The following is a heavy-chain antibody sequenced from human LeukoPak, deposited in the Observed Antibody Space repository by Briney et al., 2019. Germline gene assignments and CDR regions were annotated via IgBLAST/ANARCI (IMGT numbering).Heavy chain of an antibody. CDR1: GYTFTSYD. D-gene: IGHD2-15*01. Sequence: ASVKVSCKASGYTFTSYDINWVRQATGQGLEWMGWMNPNSGNTGYAQKFQGRVTTTRNTSISTAYMELSSLRSEDTAVYYCARVVVTDAFDIWGQGTMVTVSS. J-gene: IGHJ3*02. V-gene: IGHV1-8*01. CDR2: MNPNSGNT. CDR3: ARVVVTDAFDI.